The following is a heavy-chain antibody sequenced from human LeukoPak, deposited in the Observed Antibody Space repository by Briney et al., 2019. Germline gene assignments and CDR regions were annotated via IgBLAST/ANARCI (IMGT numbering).Heavy chain of an antibody. CDR1: GYSISSGYY. CDR2: IYHSGST. J-gene: IGHJ4*02. CDR3: ARQGTYSSSWSSFDY. Sequence: KTSETLSLTCAVSGYSISSGYYWGWIWQPPGKGLEWIGSIYHSGSTYYNPSLKSRVTISVDTSKNQFSLKLSSVTAADTAVYYCARQGTYSSSWSSFDYWGQGTLVTVSS. V-gene: IGHV4-38-2*01. D-gene: IGHD6-13*01.